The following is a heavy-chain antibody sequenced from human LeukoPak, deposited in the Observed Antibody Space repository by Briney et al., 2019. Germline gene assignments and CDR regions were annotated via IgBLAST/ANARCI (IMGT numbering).Heavy chain of an antibody. D-gene: IGHD3-10*01. CDR2: ISGSGGGT. J-gene: IGHJ4*02. CDR1: GLTFSSYA. V-gene: IGHV3-23*01. Sequence: GGSLRLSCAASGLTFSSYAMSWVGQAPGKGREGVSAISGSGGGTYYADSVKGRFPIPRENPKNTLYLEVNSLRAEDTAVYYCAKDYNYGYGYYFDYWGQGTLVTVSS. CDR3: AKDYNYGYGYYFDY.